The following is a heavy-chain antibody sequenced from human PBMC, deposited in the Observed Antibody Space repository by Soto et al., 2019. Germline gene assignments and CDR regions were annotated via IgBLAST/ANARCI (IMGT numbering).Heavy chain of an antibody. CDR1: GGSISSSSYY. CDR3: ARQVLYYYDSSGSPDLGY. V-gene: IGHV4-39*01. Sequence: PSETLSLTCTVSGGSISSSSYYWVWIRQPPGKGLEWIGSIYYSGSTYYNPSLKSRVTISVDTSKNQFSLKLSSVTAADTAVYYCARQVLYYYDSSGSPDLGYWGQGTLVTVSS. CDR2: IYYSGST. D-gene: IGHD3-22*01. J-gene: IGHJ4*02.